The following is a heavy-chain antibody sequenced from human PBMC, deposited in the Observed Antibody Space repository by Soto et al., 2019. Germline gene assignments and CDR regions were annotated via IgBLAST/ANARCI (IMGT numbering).Heavy chain of an antibody. CDR3: ARSPPRAAAGTDAFGI. Sequence: SETLSLTCAVYGGSFSGYYWSWIRQPPGKGLEWIGEINHSGSTNYNPSLKSRVTISVDTSKNQFSLKLSSVTAADTAVYYCARSPPRAAAGTDAFGIWGQGTMVTVSS. CDR2: INHSGST. V-gene: IGHV4-34*01. J-gene: IGHJ3*02. CDR1: GGSFSGYY. D-gene: IGHD6-13*01.